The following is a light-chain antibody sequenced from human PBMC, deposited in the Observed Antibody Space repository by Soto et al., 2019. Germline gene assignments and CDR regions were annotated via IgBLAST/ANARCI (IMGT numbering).Light chain of an antibody. CDR2: AAS. V-gene: IGKV1-12*01. CDR1: QAISTW. CDR3: QQANSFPQT. Sequence: DIQMTQSPSSVSAAVGDRVTITCRASQAISTWLAWYQQKPGKAPRLLIYAASILQSGVPSRFGGSGSGTDFTLTISSLQPEDSATYYCQQANSFPQTFGGGTKLEIK. J-gene: IGKJ4*01.